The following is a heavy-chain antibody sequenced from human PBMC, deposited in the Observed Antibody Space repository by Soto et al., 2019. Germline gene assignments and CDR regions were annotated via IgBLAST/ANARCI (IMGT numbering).Heavy chain of an antibody. J-gene: IGHJ4*02. CDR1: GYTFTSYY. D-gene: IGHD2-2*02. CDR3: ARYTTYPAHFDY. V-gene: IGHV1-46*01. CDR2: INPSGGST. Sequence: QVQLVQSGAEVKKPGASVKVSCKASGYTFTSYYMHWVRQAPGQGLEWMGIINPSGGSTSYAQKFQCRVTMTRDTSTSTVYMALSSLRSEDTAVYYCARYTTYPAHFDYWGQGTLVTVSS.